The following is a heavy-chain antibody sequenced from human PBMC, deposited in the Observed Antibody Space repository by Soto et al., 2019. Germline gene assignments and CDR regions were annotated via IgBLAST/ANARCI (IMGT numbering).Heavy chain of an antibody. V-gene: IGHV4-30-2*01. Sequence: PSETLSLTCAVSGGSISSGGYSWSWIRQPPGKGLEWIGYIYHSGSTYYNPSLKSRVTISVDRSKNQFPLKLSSVTAADTAVYYCARAHGSGWGAFDIWGQGTMVTVSS. CDR1: GGSISSGGYS. J-gene: IGHJ3*02. CDR2: IYHSGST. D-gene: IGHD3-10*01. CDR3: ARAHGSGWGAFDI.